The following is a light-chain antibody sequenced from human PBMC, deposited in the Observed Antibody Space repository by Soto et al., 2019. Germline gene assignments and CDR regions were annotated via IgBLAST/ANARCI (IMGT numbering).Light chain of an antibody. Sequence: QSALTQPRSVSGSPGQSVTISCTGTSSDVGIYNYVSWYQHHPGKAPKLIIYDVIKRPSGVPDRFSGSKSVITASLNISGLQSGDEADYYCCSYSATSTLVFGGGTKLTVL. CDR3: CSYSATSTLV. CDR1: SSDVGIYNY. J-gene: IGLJ3*02. CDR2: DVI. V-gene: IGLV2-11*01.